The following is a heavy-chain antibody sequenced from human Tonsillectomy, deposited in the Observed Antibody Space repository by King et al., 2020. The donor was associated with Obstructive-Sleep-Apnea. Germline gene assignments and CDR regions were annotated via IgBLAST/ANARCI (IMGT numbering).Heavy chain of an antibody. D-gene: IGHD2-15*01. CDR1: EFTVSSNY. CDR2: IYSGGST. J-gene: IGHJ4*02. Sequence: VQLVESGGGLVQPGGSLRLSCAASEFTVSSNYMSWVRQAPGKGLEWVAVIYSGGSTYYADSVKGRFTISSHNSKNTLYLKMNSRRAEDTAVYYCARARCSGGSCYSYYFDYWGQGTLVTVSS. CDR3: ARARCSGGSCYSYYFDY. V-gene: IGHV3-53*04.